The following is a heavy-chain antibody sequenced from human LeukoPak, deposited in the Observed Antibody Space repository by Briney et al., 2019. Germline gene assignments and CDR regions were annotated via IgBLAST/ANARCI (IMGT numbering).Heavy chain of an antibody. D-gene: IGHD5-12*01. Sequence: EASVKVSCKASGYTFTDYYMHWVRQAPGQGLEWMGWMNPNSGNTGYAQKFQGRVTMTRNTSISTAYMELSSLRSEDTAVYYCARQGDWENGGYDLGNWGQGTLVTVSS. V-gene: IGHV1-8*02. CDR1: GYTFTDYY. CDR3: ARQGDWENGGYDLGN. J-gene: IGHJ4*02. CDR2: MNPNSGNT.